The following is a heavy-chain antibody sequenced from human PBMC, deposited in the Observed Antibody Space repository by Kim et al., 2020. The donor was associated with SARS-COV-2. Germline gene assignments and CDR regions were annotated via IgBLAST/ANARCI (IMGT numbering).Heavy chain of an antibody. CDR2: IYYSGST. CDR3: ARHRTYGSGSYYNVPLLSRPDY. Sequence: SETLSLTCTVSGGSISSSSYYWGWIRQPPGKGLEWIGSIYYSGSTYYNPSLKSRVTISVDTSKNQFSLKLSSVTAADTAVYYCARHRTYGSGSYYNVPLLSRPDYWGQGTLVTVSS. D-gene: IGHD3-10*01. V-gene: IGHV4-39*01. CDR1: GGSISSSSYY. J-gene: IGHJ4*02.